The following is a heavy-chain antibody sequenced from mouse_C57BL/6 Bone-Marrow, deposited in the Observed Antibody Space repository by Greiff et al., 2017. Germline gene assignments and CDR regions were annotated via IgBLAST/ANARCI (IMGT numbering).Heavy chain of an antibody. J-gene: IGHJ4*01. V-gene: IGHV1-81*01. CDR3: ARARQLRLRKAMGD. D-gene: IGHD3-2*02. Sequence: QVQLQQSGAELARPGASVKLSCKASGYTFTSYGISWVKQRTGQGLEWIGEIYPRSGNTYYNEKFKGKATLTADKSSSTAYMELRSLTSEDSAVYFCARARQLRLRKAMGDCGQGTSVTVSS. CDR2: IYPRSGNT. CDR1: GYTFTSYG.